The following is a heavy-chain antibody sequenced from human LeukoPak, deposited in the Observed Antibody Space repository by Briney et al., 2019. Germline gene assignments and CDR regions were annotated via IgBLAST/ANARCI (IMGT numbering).Heavy chain of an antibody. CDR3: AREGGPFRPLDY. J-gene: IGHJ4*02. D-gene: IGHD2/OR15-2a*01. Sequence: PSETLSLTCGVSGGSISSTNWWTLVRQPPGKGLEWIGEVNVLGNTNYNPSLESRVTISIDKSENHVSLKLTSVTAADTAVYYCAREGGPFRPLDYSGQGTLVTVSS. CDR1: GGSISSTNW. V-gene: IGHV4/OR15-8*02. CDR2: VNVLGNT.